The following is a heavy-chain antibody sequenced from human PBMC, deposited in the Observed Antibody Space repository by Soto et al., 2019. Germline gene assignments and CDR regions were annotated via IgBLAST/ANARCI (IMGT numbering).Heavy chain of an antibody. J-gene: IGHJ4*02. V-gene: IGHV1-2*04. CDR3: ARGWDCSGGSCYGYFDY. CDR1: GYTFTGYY. D-gene: IGHD2-15*01. CDR2: INPNSGGT. Sequence: QVQLVQSGAEVKKPGASVKVSCKASGYTFTGYYMHWVRQAPGRGLEWMGWINPNSGGTNYAQKFQGWVTMTRDTSISTAYMELSRLRSDDTAVYYCARGWDCSGGSCYGYFDYWGQGTLVTVSS.